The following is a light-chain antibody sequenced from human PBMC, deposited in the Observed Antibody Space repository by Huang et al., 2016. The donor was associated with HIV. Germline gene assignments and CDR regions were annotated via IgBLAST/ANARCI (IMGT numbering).Light chain of an antibody. CDR2: GAS. V-gene: IGKV3-20*01. CDR3: QQYGTSPWT. CDR1: ESVRSTY. Sequence: EIVLTQSPGTLSLSPGEGATVSCRANESVRSTYLAWYRQSGGQAPRLLIYGASNRATGIPVMFSGSGSGTDFTLTISRLEPEDFAVYYCQQYGTSPWTFGQGTKVEIK. J-gene: IGKJ1*01.